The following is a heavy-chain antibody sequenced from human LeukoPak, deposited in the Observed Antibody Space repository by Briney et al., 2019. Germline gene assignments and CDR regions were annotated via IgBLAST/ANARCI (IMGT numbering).Heavy chain of an antibody. CDR3: AREGLWFGELMWFDP. Sequence: PSETLSLTCAVYGGSFSGYYWSWIRQPPGKGLEWIGEINHSGSTNYNPSLKSRVTISVDTSKNQFSLKLSSVTAADTAVYYCAREGLWFGELMWFDPWGQGTLVTVSS. CDR2: INHSGST. CDR1: GGSFSGYY. V-gene: IGHV4-34*01. D-gene: IGHD3-10*01. J-gene: IGHJ5*02.